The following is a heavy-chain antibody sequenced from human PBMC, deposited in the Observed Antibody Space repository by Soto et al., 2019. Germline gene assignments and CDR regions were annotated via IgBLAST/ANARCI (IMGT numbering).Heavy chain of an antibody. CDR3: ARVADTAMVRGYYFDY. Sequence: SETLSLTCTVSGGSISSYYWSWIRQPPGKGLEWIGYIYYSGSTNYNPSLKSRVTLSVDTSKNQFSLKLSSVTAADTAVYYCARVADTAMVRGYYFDYWGQGTLVTVLL. CDR2: IYYSGST. D-gene: IGHD5-18*01. J-gene: IGHJ4*02. V-gene: IGHV4-59*01. CDR1: GGSISSYY.